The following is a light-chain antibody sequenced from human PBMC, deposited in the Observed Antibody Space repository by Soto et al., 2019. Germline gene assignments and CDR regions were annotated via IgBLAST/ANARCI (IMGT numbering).Light chain of an antibody. Sequence: IVLTQSPGILSLSPGERASLSCGARQSISSSFLAWYQHKPGQAPSLLIYGVSNRATGIPERFSGSGSGTDFTLTISRLEPEDFAVYFCQQYGSSPRTFGQGTKVE. CDR3: QQYGSSPRT. CDR1: QSISSSF. J-gene: IGKJ1*01. V-gene: IGKV3-20*01. CDR2: GVS.